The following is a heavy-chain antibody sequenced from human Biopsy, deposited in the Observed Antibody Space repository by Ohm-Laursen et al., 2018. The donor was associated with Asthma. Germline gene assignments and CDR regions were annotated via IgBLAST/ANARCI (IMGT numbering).Heavy chain of an antibody. CDR2: IDWEEDK. J-gene: IGHJ4*02. V-gene: IGHV2-70*04. Sequence: TQTLTLTCSFSGFSLSSSGANVNWIRQPPGKALEWLARIDWEEDKFYSTSLRTRLTISKGSSEDQVVLTMTNMGPVDTATYYCTRHNDYWGPGIMVTVSS. CDR3: TRHNDY. D-gene: IGHD1-14*01. CDR1: GFSLSSSGAN.